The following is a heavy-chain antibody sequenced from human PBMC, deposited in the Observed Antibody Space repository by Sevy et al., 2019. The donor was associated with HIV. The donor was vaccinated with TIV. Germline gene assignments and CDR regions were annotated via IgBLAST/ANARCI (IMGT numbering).Heavy chain of an antibody. CDR1: GFTFSSYW. V-gene: IGHV3-7*03. Sequence: GGSLRLSCAASGFTFSSYWMSWVRQAPGKGLEWVVNIKQDGSEKYYVDSVKGRFTISRDNAKNSLYLQMNSLRAEDTAVYYCAREVEMATTTEGYWGQGTLVTVSS. D-gene: IGHD1-1*01. J-gene: IGHJ4*02. CDR2: IKQDGSEK. CDR3: AREVEMATTTEGY.